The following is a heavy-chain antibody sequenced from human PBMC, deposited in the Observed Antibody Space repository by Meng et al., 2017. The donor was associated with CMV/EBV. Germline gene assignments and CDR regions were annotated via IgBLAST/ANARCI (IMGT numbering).Heavy chain of an antibody. Sequence: YTFTSYDISWVRQDPGQGLEWMGWISAYNGNTKYVQKLQGRVTMTTDTSTTTAYMELSRLRSDDTAVYYCARDRGSSPPFSYNWFDPWGQGTLVTVSS. CDR3: ARDRGSSPPFSYNWFDP. CDR2: ISAYNGNT. CDR1: YTFTSYD. D-gene: IGHD6-6*01. V-gene: IGHV1-18*01. J-gene: IGHJ5*02.